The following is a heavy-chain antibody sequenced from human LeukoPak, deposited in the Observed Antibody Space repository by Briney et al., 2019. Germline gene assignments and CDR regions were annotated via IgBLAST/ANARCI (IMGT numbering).Heavy chain of an antibody. J-gene: IGHJ4*02. CDR3: AKAPGYSGYFDY. V-gene: IGHV3-23*01. D-gene: IGHD5-12*01. Sequence: GGSLRLSCAASGFTFSSYAMSWVRQAPGKGLEWVSAISGSGGSIYYADSVKGRFTISRDNSKNTLYLQMNSLRAEDTAVYYCAKAPGYSGYFDYWGQGTLVTVSS. CDR1: GFTFSSYA. CDR2: ISGSGGSI.